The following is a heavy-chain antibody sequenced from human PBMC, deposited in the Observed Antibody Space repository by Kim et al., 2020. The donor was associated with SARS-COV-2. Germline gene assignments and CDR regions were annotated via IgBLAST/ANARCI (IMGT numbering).Heavy chain of an antibody. Sequence: GGSLRLSCAASGFTFSSYWMHWVRQAPGKGLVWVSRINSDGSSTSYADSVKGRFTISRDNAKNALYLQMNSLRAEDTAVYYCARVTTSPPILRFLEWSWGMDAWGQGTTVTVSS. CDR1: GFTFSSYW. CDR3: ARVTTSPPILRFLEWSWGMDA. D-gene: IGHD3-3*01. J-gene: IGHJ6*02. CDR2: INSDGSST. V-gene: IGHV3-74*01.